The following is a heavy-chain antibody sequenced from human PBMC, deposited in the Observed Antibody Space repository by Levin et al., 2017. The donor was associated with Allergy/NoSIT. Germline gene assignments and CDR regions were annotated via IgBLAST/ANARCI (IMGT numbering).Heavy chain of an antibody. D-gene: IGHD2-21*02. J-gene: IGHJ3*02. CDR2: ISSSGGST. Sequence: ASLPLSFSSSCFPFRNSAITWVRQAPGKGLEWVSVISSSGGSTYYADSVRGRFTISRDNSKNTLYLQMNSLRAEDTAVYYCAKRSCGGDCKDAFDIWGQGTMVTVSS. CDR3: AKRSCGGDCKDAFDI. V-gene: IGHV3-23*01. CDR1: CFPFRNSA.